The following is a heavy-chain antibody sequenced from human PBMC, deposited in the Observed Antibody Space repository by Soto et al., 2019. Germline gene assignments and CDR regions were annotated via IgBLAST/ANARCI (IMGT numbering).Heavy chain of an antibody. CDR1: GGSFSGYY. V-gene: IGHV4-34*01. CDR2: INHSGST. J-gene: IGHJ4*02. D-gene: IGHD6-13*01. Sequence: QVQLQQWGAGLLKPSETLSLTCAVYGGSFSGYYWSWIRQPPGKGLEWIGEINHSGSTNYNPSLKSRVTISVDTSKNQFYLKLSSVTAADTAVYYCARGETAGTFDYWGQGTLVTVSS. CDR3: ARGETAGTFDY.